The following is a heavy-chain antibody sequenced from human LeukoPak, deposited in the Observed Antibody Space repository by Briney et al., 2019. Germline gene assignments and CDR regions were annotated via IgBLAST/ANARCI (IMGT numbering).Heavy chain of an antibody. Sequence: ASVKVSCKASGYTFTGYYMHWVRQAPGQGLEWMGWINPNSGGTNYAQKFQGRVTMTRDTSISTAYMELSRLRSDDTAVYYCARVQLPYYYGSGSYLGLDPWGQGTLVTVSS. V-gene: IGHV1-2*02. CDR1: GYTFTGYY. CDR3: ARVQLPYYYGSGSYLGLDP. D-gene: IGHD3-10*01. CDR2: INPNSGGT. J-gene: IGHJ5*02.